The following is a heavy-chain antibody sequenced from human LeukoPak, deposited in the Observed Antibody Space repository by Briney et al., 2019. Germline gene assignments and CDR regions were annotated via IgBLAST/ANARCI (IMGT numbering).Heavy chain of an antibody. J-gene: IGHJ4*02. CDR1: GGSFSDYY. CDR2: INHFGST. V-gene: IGHV4-34*01. Sequence: PSETLSLTCAVYGGSFSDYYWNWIRQPPGRGLEWIGEINHFGSTNYNPSLKSRVTISADTSKNQFSLKVNSVTAADTAVYYCARGYREHQTFYSAHYFDYWAQGMLVTVSS. CDR3: ARGYREHQTFYSAHYFDY. D-gene: IGHD1/OR15-1a*01.